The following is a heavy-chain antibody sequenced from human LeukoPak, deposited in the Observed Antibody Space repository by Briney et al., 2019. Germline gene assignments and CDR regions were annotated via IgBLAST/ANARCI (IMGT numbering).Heavy chain of an antibody. J-gene: IGHJ4*02. CDR2: ISAYNGNT. V-gene: IGHV1-18*01. CDR3: TRQVGYYFDY. D-gene: IGHD1-26*01. CDR1: GYTFTSSG. Sequence: ASVKVPCKASGYTFTSSGISWVRQAPGQGLEWMGWISAYNGNTNYAQKLQGRVTMTTDTSTSTAYMELRSLRSDDTAVYYCTRQVGYYFDYWGQGTLVTVSS.